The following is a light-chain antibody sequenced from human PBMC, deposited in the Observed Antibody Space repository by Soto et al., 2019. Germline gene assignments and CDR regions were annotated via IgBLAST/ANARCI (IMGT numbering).Light chain of an antibody. CDR1: SSDVGGYNY. Sequence: QSALTQPASVSGSPGQSITISCTGTSSDVGGYNYVSWYQQHPGKAPKLMIYDVSNRPSGVSNRFSGSKSGNTASLTISGLQAEDEADYYCSSYTSSSSVVFGGGTKQTAL. CDR3: SSYTSSSSVV. V-gene: IGLV2-14*01. CDR2: DVS. J-gene: IGLJ2*01.